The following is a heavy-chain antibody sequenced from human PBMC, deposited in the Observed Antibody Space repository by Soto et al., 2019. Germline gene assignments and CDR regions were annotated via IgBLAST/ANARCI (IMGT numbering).Heavy chain of an antibody. V-gene: IGHV3-30*18. CDR1: GFTFNNYG. D-gene: IGHD4-4*01. Sequence: QVQLVESGGGVVQPGRSQRLSCAASGFTFNNYGMHWVRQAPGKGLVWVTVISYDGSHKYYADSVKGRFTISRDNSKNTLYLQMNSLRDEDTAVYYCAKRRGDHSNYSWGIDVWGQGTTVTVSS. CDR3: AKRRGDHSNYSWGIDV. CDR2: ISYDGSHK. J-gene: IGHJ6*02.